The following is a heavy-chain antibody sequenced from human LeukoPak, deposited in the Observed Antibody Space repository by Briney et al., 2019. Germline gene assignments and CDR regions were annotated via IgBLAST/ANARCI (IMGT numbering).Heavy chain of an antibody. D-gene: IGHD6-19*01. Sequence: SETLSLTCAVSGGTISIYYRSWVRQPPGKGLEWIGYIYYSGSTNYNPSLKSRVTISVDTSTIQFSLKLSHVTTVDADVYYCAREYVAVAGNWFGPWGQGTLVTVSS. V-gene: IGHV4-59*01. J-gene: IGHJ5*02. CDR1: GGTISIYY. CDR3: AREYVAVAGNWFGP. CDR2: IYYSGST.